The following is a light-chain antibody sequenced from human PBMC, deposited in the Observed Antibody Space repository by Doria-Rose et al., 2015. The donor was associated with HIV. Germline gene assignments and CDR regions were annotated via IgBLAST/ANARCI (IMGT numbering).Light chain of an antibody. CDR3: HQYGTSWT. CDR1: QSFSSTY. CDR2: DGS. J-gene: IGKJ1*01. V-gene: IGKV3-20*01. Sequence: TQSPGTLSLSPGERATLSCRASQSFSSTYLAWYQQKPGQAPSLLIYDGSTRATGVPDRCSASGSETDFTLTINRLEPEDFALYYCHQYGTSWTFGQGIKVEI.